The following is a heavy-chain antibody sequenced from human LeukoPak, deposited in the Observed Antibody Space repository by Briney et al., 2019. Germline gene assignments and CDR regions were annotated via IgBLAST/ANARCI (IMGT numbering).Heavy chain of an antibody. V-gene: IGHV3-30*02. CDR2: ISFDGSNK. D-gene: IGHD3-22*01. CDR1: GFTFSSYG. CDR3: AKGPQYYYDSSGEVDY. Sequence: PGGSLRLSCAASGFTFSSYGMHWVRQAPGKGLEWVAFISFDGSNKYYADSMKGRFTISRDNSKSTLYLQINSLRAEDTAVYYCAKGPQYYYDSSGEVDYWGQGTLVTVSS. J-gene: IGHJ4*02.